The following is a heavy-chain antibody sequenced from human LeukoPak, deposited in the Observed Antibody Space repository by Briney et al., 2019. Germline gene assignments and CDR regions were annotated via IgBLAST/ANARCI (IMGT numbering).Heavy chain of an antibody. CDR1: GSMYNYY. CDR3: ARHISSGGTYAHFDY. CDR2: IHYNGIT. D-gene: IGHD1-26*01. Sequence: PSETLSLTCTVSGSMYNYYWSWIRQPPGKGLEWIGYIHYNGITNYNPSLQTRVAMSLDTSKNQVSLNLNSVTAADTAVYYCARHISSGGTYAHFDYWGQGTLVTVSS. J-gene: IGHJ4*02. V-gene: IGHV4-59*08.